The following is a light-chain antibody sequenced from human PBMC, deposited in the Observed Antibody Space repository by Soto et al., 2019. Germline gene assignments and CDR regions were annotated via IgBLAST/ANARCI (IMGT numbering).Light chain of an antibody. J-gene: IGLJ3*02. CDR2: ADS. Sequence: QSALTQPPSASGSPGQSVTISCTGTSSDVGGYNYVSWYQQHPGKAPKLMIYADSKRPSGVPDRFSGSKSGNTASLTVSGLQAEDEADYYCSSYAGSDNLGVFGGGTKLTVL. CDR1: SSDVGGYNY. V-gene: IGLV2-8*01. CDR3: SSYAGSDNLGV.